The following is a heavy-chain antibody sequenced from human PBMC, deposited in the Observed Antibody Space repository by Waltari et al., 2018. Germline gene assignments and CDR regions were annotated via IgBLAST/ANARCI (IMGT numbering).Heavy chain of an antibody. CDR2: IIPIFGTA. CDR3: ARSATYIAVAGIFDL. D-gene: IGHD6-19*01. CDR1: GGTFSSYA. J-gene: IGHJ2*01. Sequence: QVQLVQSGAEAKKPGSSVKVPCKASGGTFSSYAISWVRQAAGQGLAWMGGIIPIFGTANYAQKFQGRVTITADESTSTAYMELSSLRSEDTAVYYCARSATYIAVAGIFDLWGRGTLVTVSS. V-gene: IGHV1-69*12.